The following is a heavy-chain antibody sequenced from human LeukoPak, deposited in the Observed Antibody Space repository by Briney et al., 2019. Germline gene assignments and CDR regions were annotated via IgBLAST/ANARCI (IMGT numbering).Heavy chain of an antibody. CDR3: ARGSYFYGSGSFMGSDY. CDR1: GYTFTNYA. V-gene: IGHV1-3*01. CDR2: INAGNGNT. D-gene: IGHD3-10*01. Sequence: GASVKVSCKASGYTFTNYAIHWVRQAPGQRLEWMGWINAGNGNTEYSQNLQDRVTITRDTSATTAYMELSSLRPEDTAVYYRARGSYFYGSGSFMGSDYWGQGTLVTVSS. J-gene: IGHJ4*02.